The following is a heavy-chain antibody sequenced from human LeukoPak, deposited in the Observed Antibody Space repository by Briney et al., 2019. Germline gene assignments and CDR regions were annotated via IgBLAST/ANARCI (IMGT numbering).Heavy chain of an antibody. D-gene: IGHD3-10*01. Sequence: QPGGSLRLSCAASGFTFSGYEMIWVRQAPGQGLEWVSYISSSGSNRYYADSVEGRFTISRDNAKNSLYLQMNSLRADDTAVYYCARDRPGAPVPGVVAYWGQGTLVSVSS. V-gene: IGHV3-48*03. CDR1: GFTFSGYE. CDR3: ARDRPGAPVPGVVAY. CDR2: ISSSGSNR. J-gene: IGHJ4*02.